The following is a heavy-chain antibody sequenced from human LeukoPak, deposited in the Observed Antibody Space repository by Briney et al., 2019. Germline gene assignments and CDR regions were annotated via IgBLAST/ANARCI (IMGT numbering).Heavy chain of an antibody. CDR3: ARRSPIAAEDY. CDR1: GDSISLQY. D-gene: IGHD6-6*01. Sequence: SETLSLTCTVTGDSISLQYWNWIRQPPGKGLEWLGYISSSGNTNYHPSVNSRVTISRDTSKNQLSLRLKSLTAADTAAYYCARRSPIAAEDYWGQGILVTVSS. V-gene: IGHV4-4*09. J-gene: IGHJ4*02. CDR2: ISSSGNT.